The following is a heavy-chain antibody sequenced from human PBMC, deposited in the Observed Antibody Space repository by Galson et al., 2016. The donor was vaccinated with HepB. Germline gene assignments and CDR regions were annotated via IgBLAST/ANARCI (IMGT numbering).Heavy chain of an antibody. D-gene: IGHD3-22*01. Sequence: SCKASGYAFSAYYLHWVRQAPGLGLEWMGWINTNRGATIYAQKFQDRVTMTRDTSINTAYMELSGLRSDDTAVYYCARDDNYDTIDFWGQGTLVTVSS. CDR3: ARDDNYDTIDF. V-gene: IGHV1-2*02. J-gene: IGHJ4*02. CDR2: INTNRGAT. CDR1: GYAFSAYY.